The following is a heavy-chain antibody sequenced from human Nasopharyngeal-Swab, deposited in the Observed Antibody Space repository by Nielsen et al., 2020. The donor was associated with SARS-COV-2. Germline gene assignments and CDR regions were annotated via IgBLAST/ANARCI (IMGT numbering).Heavy chain of an antibody. CDR2: IYTSGST. Sequence: SETLSLTCTVSGGSISSGSYYWSWIRQPAGKGLEWIGRIYTSGSTNYNPSLKSRVTISVDTSKNQFSLKLSSVTAADTAVYYCARTTLYGDYDKLDVDYWGQGTLVTVSS. CDR3: ARTTLYGDYDKLDVDY. D-gene: IGHD4-17*01. V-gene: IGHV4-61*02. J-gene: IGHJ4*02. CDR1: GGSISSGSYY.